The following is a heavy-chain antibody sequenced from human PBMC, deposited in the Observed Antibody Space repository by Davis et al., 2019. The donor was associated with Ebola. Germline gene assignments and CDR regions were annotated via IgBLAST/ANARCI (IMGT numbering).Heavy chain of an antibody. Sequence: PSETLSLTCTVSGGSISSYYWSWIRQPPGKGLEWIGYIYTSGSTNYNPSLKSRVTMSVDTSKNQFSLKLSSVTAADTAVYYCARVPAGGWYLGYWYFDLWGRGTLVTVSS. D-gene: IGHD6-19*01. CDR3: ARVPAGGWYLGYWYFDL. V-gene: IGHV4-4*08. CDR2: IYTSGST. J-gene: IGHJ2*01. CDR1: GGSISSYY.